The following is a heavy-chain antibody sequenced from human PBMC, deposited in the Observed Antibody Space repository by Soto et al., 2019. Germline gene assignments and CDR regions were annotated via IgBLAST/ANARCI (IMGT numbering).Heavy chain of an antibody. J-gene: IGHJ6*02. Sequence: ASVKVSCKPSGYSFSNFYVHWVRQAPGQGLEWMGIFDPSSGTTSYTQKFQERVTMTRDTSMSTVYMELSRLRSEDTAVYYCARGAVVVPNGLIAGMDVWGLGTTVTVSS. V-gene: IGHV1-46*01. CDR1: GYSFSNFY. CDR2: FDPSSGTT. D-gene: IGHD2-15*01. CDR3: ARGAVVVPNGLIAGMDV.